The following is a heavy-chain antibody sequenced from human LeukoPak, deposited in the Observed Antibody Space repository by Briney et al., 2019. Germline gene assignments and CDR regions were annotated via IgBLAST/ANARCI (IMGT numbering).Heavy chain of an antibody. CDR2: IYYSGST. Sequence: SETLSLTCTVSGGSISSSSYYWGWIRQPPGKGLEWIGSIYYSGSTYYNPSLKSRVTISVDTSKNQFSLKLSSVTAADTAVYYCARVKSDYYDSSGLQDYWGQGTLVTVSS. CDR3: ARVKSDYYDSSGLQDY. D-gene: IGHD3-22*01. V-gene: IGHV4-39*07. CDR1: GGSISSSSYY. J-gene: IGHJ4*02.